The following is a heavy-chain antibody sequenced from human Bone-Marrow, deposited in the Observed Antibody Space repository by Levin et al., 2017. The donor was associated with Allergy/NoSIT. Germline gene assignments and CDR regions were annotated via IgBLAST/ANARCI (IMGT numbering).Heavy chain of an antibody. V-gene: IGHV4-39*01. J-gene: IGHJ5*02. CDR2: IYYSGST. CDR1: GGSISSSSYY. CDR3: ARHGLRHRFVYYDILTGTPTYNWFDP. D-gene: IGHD3-9*01. Sequence: SETLSLTCTVSGGSISSSSYYWGWIRQPPGKGLEWIGSIYYSGSTYYNPSLKSRVTISVDTSKNQFSLKLSSVTAADTAVYYCARHGLRHRFVYYDILTGTPTYNWFDPWGQGTLVTVSS.